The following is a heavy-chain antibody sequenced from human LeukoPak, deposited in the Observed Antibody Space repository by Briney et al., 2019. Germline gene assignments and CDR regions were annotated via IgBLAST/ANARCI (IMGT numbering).Heavy chain of an antibody. CDR1: GGSMSPYH. D-gene: IGHD3-22*01. J-gene: IGHJ4*02. Sequence: SETLSLTCTVSGGSMSPYHWSWIRQPPGKGLEWIGYIYYSGSTNYNPSLKSRVTISVDTSKNQFSLKLSSVTAADTAVYYCARVPYYYDTLYFDYWGQGTLVTVSS. CDR2: IYYSGST. V-gene: IGHV4-59*01. CDR3: ARVPYYYDTLYFDY.